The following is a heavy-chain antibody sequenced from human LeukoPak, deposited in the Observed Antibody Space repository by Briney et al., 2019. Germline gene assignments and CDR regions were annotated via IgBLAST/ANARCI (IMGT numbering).Heavy chain of an antibody. CDR3: ARGGTYYDILTGYYTAWYFDY. J-gene: IGHJ4*02. Sequence: GGSLRLPCAASGFTFSSYWMSWVRQAPGKGLEWVANIKQDGSEKYYVDSVEGRFTISRDNAKNSLYLQMNSLRAEDTAVYYCARGGTYYDILTGYYTAWYFDYWGQGTLVTVSS. CDR2: IKQDGSEK. D-gene: IGHD3-9*01. CDR1: GFTFSSYW. V-gene: IGHV3-7*04.